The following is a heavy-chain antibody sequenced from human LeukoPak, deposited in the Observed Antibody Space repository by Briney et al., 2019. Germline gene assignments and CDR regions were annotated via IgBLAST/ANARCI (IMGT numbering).Heavy chain of an antibody. CDR2: ISSSGGGT. CDR3: ATISAKNDY. V-gene: IGHV3-23*01. Sequence: PGGSLRLSCAASGFTFISYVVNWVRQAPGKGLEWVSAISSSGGGTYYADSVKGRFTISRDNSKNTLYLQMNSLRAEDTAVYYCATISAKNDYWGQGTLVTVSS. D-gene: IGHD5-18*01. J-gene: IGHJ4*02. CDR1: GFTFISYV.